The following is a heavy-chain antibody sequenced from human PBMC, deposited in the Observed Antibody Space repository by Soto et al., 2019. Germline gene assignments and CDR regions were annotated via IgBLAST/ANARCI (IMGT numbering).Heavy chain of an antibody. D-gene: IGHD3-22*01. V-gene: IGHV1-8*01. CDR2: MNPNSGNT. J-gene: IGHJ4*02. CDR3: AGGPFGRSYDSSEFDY. Sequence: QVQLVQSGAEVKKPGASVKVSCKASGYTFTSYDINWVRQATGQGLEWMGWMNPNSGNTGYAQKFQGRVTMTRNTSISTAYMELRSLRSEDTAVYYCAGGPFGRSYDSSEFDYWGQGTLVTVSS. CDR1: GYTFTSYD.